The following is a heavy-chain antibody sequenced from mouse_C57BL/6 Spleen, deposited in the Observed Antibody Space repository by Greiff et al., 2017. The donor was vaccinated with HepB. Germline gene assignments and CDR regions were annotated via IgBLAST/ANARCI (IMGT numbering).Heavy chain of an antibody. CDR1: GFNIKDYY. D-gene: IGHD2-2*01. J-gene: IGHJ4*01. V-gene: IGHV14-2*01. CDR2: IDPEDGET. CDR3: AGGYENDAMDY. Sequence: EVQRVESGAELVKPGASVKLSCTASGFNIKDYYMHWVKQRTEQGLEWIGRIDPEDGETKYAPKFQGKATITADTSSNTAYLQLSSLTSEDTAVYYCAGGYENDAMDYWGQGTSVTVSS.